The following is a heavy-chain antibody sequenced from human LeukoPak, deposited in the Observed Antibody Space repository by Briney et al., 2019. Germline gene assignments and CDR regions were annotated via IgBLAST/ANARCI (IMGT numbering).Heavy chain of an antibody. D-gene: IGHD1-1*01. V-gene: IGHV3-7*01. J-gene: IGHJ4*02. CDR1: GFTFSSYW. CDR3: ARGTNNYRQPIDY. Sequence: PGGSLRLSCAASGFTFSSYWMSWVRQAPGKGLEWVANIKQDGSEKYYVDSVKGRFTISRDNAKNSLYLQMNSLRAEDTAVYYCARGTNNYRQPIDYWGQGTLVTVSS. CDR2: IKQDGSEK.